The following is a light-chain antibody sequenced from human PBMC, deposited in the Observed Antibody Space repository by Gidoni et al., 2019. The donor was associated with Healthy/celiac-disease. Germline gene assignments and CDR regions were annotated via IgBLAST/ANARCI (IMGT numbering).Light chain of an antibody. Sequence: DIQMTQSPSSLSASVGDRVTITCRASQSINSYLNWYQQKPGKAPKFLIYAASSLQSGVPLRFTGSGSGTDYTLTISSLQPEDFATYYCQQSYNTPFTFGPGTKVDIK. J-gene: IGKJ3*01. CDR1: QSINSY. CDR3: QQSYNTPFT. V-gene: IGKV1-39*01. CDR2: AAS.